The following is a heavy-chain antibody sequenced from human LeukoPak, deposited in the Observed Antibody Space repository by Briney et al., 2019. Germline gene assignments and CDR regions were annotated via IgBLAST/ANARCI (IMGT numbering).Heavy chain of an antibody. CDR1: GFNVSSNC. CDR3: ARGPQRLQGIAVAGVFDY. V-gene: IGHV3-53*01. J-gene: IGHJ4*02. CDR2: ICGDDST. Sequence: GGSLRLSCAASGFNVSSNCINWVRQAPGKGLEWVSVICGDDSTNYADSVKGRFTISRDNSKDKVYLQMNSLRAEDTAVYYCARGPQRLQGIAVAGVFDYWGQGTLVTVSS. D-gene: IGHD6-19*01.